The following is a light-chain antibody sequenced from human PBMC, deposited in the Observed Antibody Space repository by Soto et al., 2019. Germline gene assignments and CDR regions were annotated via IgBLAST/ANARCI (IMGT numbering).Light chain of an antibody. CDR2: GAS. V-gene: IGKV3-15*01. J-gene: IGKJ4*01. Sequence: EIVMTQSPATLSVSPGERATLSCRASQSVSSNLAWYQQKPGQAPRLLIYGASTRATGIPARFSGSGSGTEFTLTLSSLQSEDFAVYYCQQYNNWPPLIFGGGTKVEIK. CDR1: QSVSSN. CDR3: QQYNNWPPLI.